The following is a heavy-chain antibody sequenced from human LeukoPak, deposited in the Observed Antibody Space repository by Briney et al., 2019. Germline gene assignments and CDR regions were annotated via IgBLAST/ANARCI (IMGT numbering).Heavy chain of an antibody. CDR2: IYHSGST. V-gene: IGHV4-39*07. CDR3: AREAGWGSNYFDY. CDR1: GGSISSSSYY. Sequence: SETLSLTCTVSGGSISSSSYYWGWIRQPPGKGLEWIGYIYHSGSTYYNPSLKSRVTISVDRSKNQFSLKLSSVTAADTAVYYCAREAGWGSNYFDYWGQGTLVTVSS. D-gene: IGHD7-27*01. J-gene: IGHJ4*02.